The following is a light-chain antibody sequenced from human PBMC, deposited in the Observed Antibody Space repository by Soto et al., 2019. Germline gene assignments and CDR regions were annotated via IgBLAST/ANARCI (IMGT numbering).Light chain of an antibody. CDR3: QQGGT. Sequence: EIVLTQSPATLSLSPGERATLSCRASQSVRSYLGWYQQRPGQAPRLLIYDASNRVTGIPTRFSGSGSGTDFTLTISSLEPEYFAVYYCQQGGTFGQGTRLEIK. CDR1: QSVRSY. V-gene: IGKV3-11*01. CDR2: DAS. J-gene: IGKJ5*01.